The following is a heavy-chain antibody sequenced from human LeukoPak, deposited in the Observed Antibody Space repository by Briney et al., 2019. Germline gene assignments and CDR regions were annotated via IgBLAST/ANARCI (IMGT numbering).Heavy chain of an antibody. D-gene: IGHD3-3*01. CDR3: ARGYDFWSGYYDY. Sequence: SETLSLTCAVYGGSLSGYYWSWIRQPPGKGLEWIGEINHSGSTNYNPSLKSRVTISVDTSKNQFSLKLSSVTAADTAVYYCARGYDFWSGYYDYWGQGTLVTVSS. CDR1: GGSLSGYY. V-gene: IGHV4-34*01. J-gene: IGHJ4*02. CDR2: INHSGST.